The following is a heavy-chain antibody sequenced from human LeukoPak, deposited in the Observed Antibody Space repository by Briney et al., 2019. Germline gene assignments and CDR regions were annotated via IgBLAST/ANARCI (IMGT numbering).Heavy chain of an antibody. V-gene: IGHV1-69*01. CDR3: ARAYSGYDFFDY. Sequence: SWVKVSCKASGGTFSRYAISWVRQAPGQGLEWMGGIIPFFGTANYAQKFQGRVTITADESTSTAYMEVSSLRSEDTAVYYCARAYSGYDFFDYWGQGILVTVSS. J-gene: IGHJ4*02. CDR2: IIPFFGTA. CDR1: GGTFSRYA. D-gene: IGHD5-12*01.